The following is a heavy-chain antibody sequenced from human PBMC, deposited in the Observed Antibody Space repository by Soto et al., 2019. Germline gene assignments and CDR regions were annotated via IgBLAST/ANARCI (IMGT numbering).Heavy chain of an antibody. J-gene: IGHJ4*01. CDR1: GGSVSSTNW. CDR3: AALPHGIEVTVLPIPQ. Sequence: VQLQQSGPGLVKPSGTLSLTCAVSGGSVSSTNWWSWVRQSPGKGLEWIGDIYHIGTTNYNPSLRGRVTVSVDKSNNQFSLPFKDVASADTAVYVCAALPHGIEVTVLPIPQWVHGTRVTVSS. D-gene: IGHD2-15*01. CDR2: IYHIGTT. V-gene: IGHV4-4*02.